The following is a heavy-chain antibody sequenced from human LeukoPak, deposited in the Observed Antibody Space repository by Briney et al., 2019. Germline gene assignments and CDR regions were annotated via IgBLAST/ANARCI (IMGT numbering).Heavy chain of an antibody. CDR1: GFTFSSYA. CDR2: ISYDGSNK. V-gene: IGHV3-30*04. D-gene: IGHD2-15*01. CDR3: ARARWDY. J-gene: IGHJ4*02. Sequence: GRSLRLSCAAPGFTFSSYAMHWVRQAPGKGLEWVAVISYDGSNKYYADSVKGRFTISRDNSKNTLYLQMNSLRAEDTAVYYCARARWDYWGQGTLVTVSS.